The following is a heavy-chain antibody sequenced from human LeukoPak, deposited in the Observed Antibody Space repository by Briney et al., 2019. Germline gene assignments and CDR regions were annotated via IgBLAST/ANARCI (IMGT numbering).Heavy chain of an antibody. V-gene: IGHV4-59*01. J-gene: IGHJ3*02. CDR1: GGSISNYY. D-gene: IGHD2-2*01. CDR3: ARVSCSSTSCPRKDAFDI. Sequence: ETLSLTCTVSGGSISNYYWSWIRQTPGKGLEYVGYIYSSGATTYNPSLKSRVTISVDTSKNQFSLELNSTTAADTAMYYCARVSCSSTSCPRKDAFDIWGQGTMATVSS. CDR2: IYSSGAT.